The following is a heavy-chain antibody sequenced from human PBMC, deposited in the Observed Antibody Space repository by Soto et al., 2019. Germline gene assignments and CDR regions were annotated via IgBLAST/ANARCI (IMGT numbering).Heavy chain of an antibody. CDR1: GGTFSSYA. Sequence: GASVKVSCKASGGTFSSYAISWMRQAPGQGLEWMGGIIPIFGTANYAQKFQGRVTITADESTSTAYMELSSLRSEDTAVYYCAKTYSGYDGKARLSPWYFDLWGRGTLVTVSS. V-gene: IGHV1-69*13. D-gene: IGHD5-12*01. J-gene: IGHJ2*01. CDR2: IIPIFGTA. CDR3: AKTYSGYDGKARLSPWYFDL.